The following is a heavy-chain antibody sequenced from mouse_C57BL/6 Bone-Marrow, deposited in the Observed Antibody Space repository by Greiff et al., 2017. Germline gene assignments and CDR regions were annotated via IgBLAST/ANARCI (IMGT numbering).Heavy chain of an antibody. Sequence: QVQLQQSGAELVRPGASVTLSCKASGYTFTDYEMHWVKQTPVHGLEWIGAIDPETGGTAYNQKFKGKAILTADKSSSTAYMELRSLTSEDSAVYYCTRVGYDCYYGRDYWCQGTTLTVSS. D-gene: IGHD2-3*01. CDR3: TRVGYDCYYGRDY. CDR2: IDPETGGT. J-gene: IGHJ2*01. CDR1: GYTFTDYE. V-gene: IGHV1-15*01.